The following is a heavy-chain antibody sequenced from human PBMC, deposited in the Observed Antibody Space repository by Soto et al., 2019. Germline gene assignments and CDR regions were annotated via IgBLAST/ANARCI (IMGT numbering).Heavy chain of an antibody. D-gene: IGHD6-13*01. CDR2: IIPIFGTA. CDR1: GGTFSSYA. J-gene: IGHJ6*02. CDR3: AREISVAAANYGMDV. Sequence: GPPVKVSCKASGGTFSSYAISWVLQAPGQGLEWMGGIIPIFGTANYAQKFQGRVTITADESTSTAYMELSSLRSEDTAVYYCAREISVAAANYGMDVWGQGTTVTVSS. V-gene: IGHV1-69*13.